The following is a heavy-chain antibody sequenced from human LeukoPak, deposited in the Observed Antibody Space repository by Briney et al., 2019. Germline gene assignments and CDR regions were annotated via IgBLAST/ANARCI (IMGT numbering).Heavy chain of an antibody. CDR2: VDSGGNT. CDR3: ARDHVVASGAVAY. V-gene: IGHV3-53*01. CDR1: GFSVSDNY. J-gene: IGHJ4*02. D-gene: IGHD2-15*01. Sequence: GSLRVSCAASGFSVSDNYMSWFRQAPGKGLEWLSVVDSGGNTIYADSVRGRFSLSRDNSKNMLHLQMDSLTIDDSALYFCARDHVVASGAVAYWGQGTLVTVSS.